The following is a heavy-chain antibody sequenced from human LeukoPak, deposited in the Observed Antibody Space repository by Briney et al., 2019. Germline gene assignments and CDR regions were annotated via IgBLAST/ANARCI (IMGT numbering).Heavy chain of an antibody. CDR1: GDSISSYY. CDR3: ARHSSLAHFDH. V-gene: IGHV4-59*01. CDR2: IYYSGTT. Sequence: SKTLSLTCTVSGDSISSYYCSWIRQPPGKGLEWIGYIYYSGTTNYNPSLKSRVTIAVDTSKNQFSLKLSSVTAADTAVYYCARHSSLAHFDHWGQGSLVTVSS. J-gene: IGHJ4*02.